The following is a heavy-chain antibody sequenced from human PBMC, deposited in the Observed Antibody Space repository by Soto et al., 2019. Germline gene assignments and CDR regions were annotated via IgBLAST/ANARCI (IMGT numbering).Heavy chain of an antibody. D-gene: IGHD1-1*01. CDR3: ARGRYGDY. V-gene: IGHV1-18*01. CDR1: GYGFTTYG. Sequence: QVHLVQSGAEVKKPGASVKVSCKGSGYGFTTYGITWVRQAPGQGLEWMAWISAHNGNTNYAQKLQGRVTVTRDTSTRTAYRELRSLRSDDTAVYYCARGRYGDYWGQGALVTVSS. J-gene: IGHJ4*02. CDR2: ISAHNGNT.